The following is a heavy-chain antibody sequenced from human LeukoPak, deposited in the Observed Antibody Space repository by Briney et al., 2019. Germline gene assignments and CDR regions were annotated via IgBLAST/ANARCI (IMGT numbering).Heavy chain of an antibody. V-gene: IGHV3-23*01. Sequence: PGGSLRLSCAASGFTFSSYAMSWVRQAPGKGLEWVSAISGSGGSTYYADSVKGRFTISRDNSKNTLYLQMNSLRAEDTAVYYCARGDYGDYSGGYYFDYWGQGTLVTVSS. CDR1: GFTFSSYA. J-gene: IGHJ4*02. CDR3: ARGDYGDYSGGYYFDY. CDR2: ISGSGGST. D-gene: IGHD4-17*01.